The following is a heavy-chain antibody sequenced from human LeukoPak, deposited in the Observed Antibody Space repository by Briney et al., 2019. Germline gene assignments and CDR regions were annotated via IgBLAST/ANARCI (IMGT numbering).Heavy chain of an antibody. V-gene: IGHV3-21*01. J-gene: IGHJ4*02. CDR1: GLTFSSYS. D-gene: IGHD1-26*01. CDR2: ISSGGNYI. CDR3: ARGYSGTWATGY. Sequence: GGSLRLSCAASGLTFSSYSMTWVRQAPGKGLQWVSSISSGGNYIYYADSLKGRFTISRDNAKNSLYLQMNSLRVEDTAVYYCARGYSGTWATGYWGQGTQVTVSS.